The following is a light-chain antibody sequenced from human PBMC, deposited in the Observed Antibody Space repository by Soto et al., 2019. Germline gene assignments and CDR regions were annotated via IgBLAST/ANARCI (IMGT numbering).Light chain of an antibody. Sequence: QSALTQPRSVSGSPGQSVTLSCTGTSSDVGGYNYVSWYQQHPGKAPKLMIYDVSKRPSVVPDRFSGSKSGNTASLTISGLQGEDEADYYCCSYAGSYTYVVFGGGTKLTVL. CDR2: DVS. V-gene: IGLV2-11*01. J-gene: IGLJ2*01. CDR3: CSYAGSYTYVV. CDR1: SSDVGGYNY.